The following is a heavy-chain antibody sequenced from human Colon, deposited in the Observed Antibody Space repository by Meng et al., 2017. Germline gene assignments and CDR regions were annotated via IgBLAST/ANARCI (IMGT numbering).Heavy chain of an antibody. CDR3: ASGRKYCSSTSCYGQFDY. J-gene: IGHJ4*02. D-gene: IGHD2-2*01. Sequence: GQLQGSGPGPGKPSGTLSLTCAVSGGSISSSNWWSWVRQPPGKGLEWIGEIYHSGSTNYNPSLKSRVTISVDKSKNQFSLKLSSVTAADTAVYYCASGRKYCSSTSCYGQFDYWGQGTLVTVSS. V-gene: IGHV4-4*02. CDR1: GGSISSSNW. CDR2: IYHSGST.